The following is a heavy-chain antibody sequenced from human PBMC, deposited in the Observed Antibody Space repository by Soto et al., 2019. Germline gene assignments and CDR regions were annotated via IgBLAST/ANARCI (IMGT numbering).Heavy chain of an antibody. V-gene: IGHV3-30*03. Sequence: PGGPLRLSCAASGCTFSTYGMHWVRQAPGKGLAWVAVISYDGGNKYYADSVQGRFTISRDNFQNTLYLQMRSLRAGDTAVYYYARDRVPMLRGVIGIDYRGQGSLVTVSS. CDR1: GCTFSTYG. CDR3: ARDRVPMLRGVIGIDY. J-gene: IGHJ4*02. CDR2: ISYDGGNK. D-gene: IGHD3-10*01.